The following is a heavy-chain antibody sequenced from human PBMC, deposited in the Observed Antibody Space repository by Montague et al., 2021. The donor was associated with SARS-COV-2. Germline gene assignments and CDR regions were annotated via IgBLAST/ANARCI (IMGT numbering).Heavy chain of an antibody. Sequence: SLRLSCAASGFTFSNYDMNWVRQAPGKGPEWISYISTSAYTTSYAGSVKGRFTISRDNGKNSLYLQMNSLRAEDTAVYYCTGDYRSIVGDGLDIWGQGTKVTVSS. V-gene: IGHV3-48*03. D-gene: IGHD3-16*02. CDR1: GFTFSNYD. CDR3: TGDYRSIVGDGLDI. CDR2: ISTSAYTT. J-gene: IGHJ3*02.